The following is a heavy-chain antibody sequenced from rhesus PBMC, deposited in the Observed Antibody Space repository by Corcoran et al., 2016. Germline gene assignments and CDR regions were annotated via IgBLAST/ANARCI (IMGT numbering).Heavy chain of an antibody. D-gene: IGHD6-13*01. CDR2: SYWDDDE. CDR3: VRRLGIADGRGFDY. V-gene: IGHV2-174*01. J-gene: IGHJ4*01. CDR1: GFSITTGGVA. Sequence: QVTLKESGPALVKPTQTLTLTCTFSGFSITTGGVAVGWIRQPPGKALEWLALSYWDDDEYYNTSLKSRLTISKDTAKNQVVLTMTNMDPVDTATYFCVRRLGIADGRGFDYWGQGVLVTVSS.